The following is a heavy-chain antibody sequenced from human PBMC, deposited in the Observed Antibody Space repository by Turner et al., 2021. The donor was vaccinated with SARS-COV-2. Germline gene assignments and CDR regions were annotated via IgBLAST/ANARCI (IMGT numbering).Heavy chain of an antibody. CDR3: AKAQLGYYLGVDY. V-gene: IGHV3-23*01. CDR2: ISVSGGST. D-gene: IGHD3-3*01. CDR1: GFTLSSYV. J-gene: IGHJ4*02. Sequence: EVQLLEPGGGLVQPGGSLRLSCAASGFTLSSYVMSWVRQAPGKGPEWVSSISVSGGSTYYADSVKGRFTISRDNSKNTLYLQMNSLRAEDTAVYYCAKAQLGYYLGVDYWGQGTLVTVSS.